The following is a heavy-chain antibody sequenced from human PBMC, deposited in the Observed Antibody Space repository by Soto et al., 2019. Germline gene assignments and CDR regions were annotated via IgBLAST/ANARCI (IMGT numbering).Heavy chain of an antibody. Sequence: QITLKESGPTLVKPTQTLTLTCTFSGFSLSTSGVGVAWIRQPPGKALEWLALIYWDDDKRYSPSLKSRLTLTKHTSKCPVVLTMTNMDPVDTATYYCAHPHNNILTGSYRGYFDFWGQGTLVTVSS. CDR2: IYWDDDK. V-gene: IGHV2-5*02. CDR3: AHPHNNILTGSYRGYFDF. CDR1: GFSLSTSGVG. D-gene: IGHD3-9*01. J-gene: IGHJ4*02.